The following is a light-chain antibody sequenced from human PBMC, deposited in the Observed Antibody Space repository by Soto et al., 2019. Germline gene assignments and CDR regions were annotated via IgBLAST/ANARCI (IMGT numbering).Light chain of an antibody. CDR2: DGS. J-gene: IGKJ5*01. CDR1: QNLHSF. CDR3: QQRTRWPMT. Sequence: VLTQSPATASVSPGERVTLSCRASQNLHSFLNWYQQRPGQAPRPLIYDGSKRAAGVPDRISGDGSGTDYTLTISSLEPEDFAVYYCQQRTRWPMTFGQGTRLEI. V-gene: IGKV3-11*01.